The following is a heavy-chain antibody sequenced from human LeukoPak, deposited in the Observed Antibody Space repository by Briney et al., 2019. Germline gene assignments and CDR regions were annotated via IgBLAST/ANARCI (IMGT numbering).Heavy chain of an antibody. V-gene: IGHV3-48*01. D-gene: IGHD2-2*01. Sequence: PGGSLRLSCAASGFTFSSYSMNRVRQAPGKGLEWVSYISSSSSTIYYADSVKGRFTISRDNAKNSLYLQMNSLRAEDTAVYYCARCNVRYCSSTSCPVAFDIWGQGTMVTVSS. CDR1: GFTFSSYS. CDR3: ARCNVRYCSSTSCPVAFDI. CDR2: ISSSSSTI. J-gene: IGHJ3*02.